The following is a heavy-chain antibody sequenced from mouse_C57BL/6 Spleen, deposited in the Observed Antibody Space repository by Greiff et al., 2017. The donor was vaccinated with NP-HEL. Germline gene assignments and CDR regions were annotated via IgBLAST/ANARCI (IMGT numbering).Heavy chain of an antibody. CDR2: IYPGSGNT. J-gene: IGHJ2*01. V-gene: IGHV1-76*01. CDR1: GYTFTDYY. CDR3: AREDSNYVRGLNY. D-gene: IGHD2-5*01. Sequence: QVQLQQSGAELVRPGASVKLSCKASGYTFTDYYINWVKQRPGQGLEWIARIYPGSGNTYYNEKFKGKATLTAEKSSSTAYMQLSSLTSEDSAVYFCAREDSNYVRGLNYWGQGTTLTVSS.